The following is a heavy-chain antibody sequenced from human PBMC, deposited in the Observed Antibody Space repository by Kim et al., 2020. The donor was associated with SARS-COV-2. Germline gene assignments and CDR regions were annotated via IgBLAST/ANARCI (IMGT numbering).Heavy chain of an antibody. Sequence: ASVKVSCKASGYTFTSYGISWVRQAPGQGLEWMGWISAYNGNTNYAQKLQGRVTMTTDTSTSTAYMELRSLRSDDTAVYYCARVVGATEEGWFDPWGQGTLVTVSS. CDR3: ARVVGATEEGWFDP. V-gene: IGHV1-18*01. J-gene: IGHJ5*02. D-gene: IGHD1-26*01. CDR1: GYTFTSYG. CDR2: ISAYNGNT.